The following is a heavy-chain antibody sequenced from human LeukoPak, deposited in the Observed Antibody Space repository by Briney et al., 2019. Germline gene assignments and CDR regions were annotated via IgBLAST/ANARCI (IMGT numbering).Heavy chain of an antibody. CDR1: GFDFTAHW. CDR2: IKHDGCEK. V-gene: IGHV3-7*01. D-gene: IGHD2-21*02. Sequence: GGSLRLSCATSGFDFTAHWMSWVRQAPGKRPEWVANIKHDGCEKYYVDSVKGRFTISRDYAKDSVYLQMNSLRVDDTAVYYCARTRVVTRGGYWYFDVWGRGTLVTFSS. CDR3: ARTRVVTRGGYWYFDV. J-gene: IGHJ2*01.